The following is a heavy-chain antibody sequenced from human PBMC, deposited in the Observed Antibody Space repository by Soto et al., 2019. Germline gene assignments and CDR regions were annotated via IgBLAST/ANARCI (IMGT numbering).Heavy chain of an antibody. J-gene: IGHJ5*02. Sequence: PGGSLRLSCSASGFTFSSYAMHWVRQAPGKGLEYVSAISRNGGNTYYADSVKGRFTISRDNSKSTLYLQMSSLRAEDTAVYYCVKEGYYYDSSGYYYGWFDPLGQEALLTISS. CDR1: GFTFSSYA. V-gene: IGHV3-64D*06. CDR2: ISRNGGNT. D-gene: IGHD3-22*01. CDR3: VKEGYYYDSSGYYYGWFDP.